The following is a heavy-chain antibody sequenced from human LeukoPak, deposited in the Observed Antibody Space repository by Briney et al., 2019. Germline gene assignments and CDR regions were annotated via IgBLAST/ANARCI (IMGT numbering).Heavy chain of an antibody. J-gene: IGHJ3*02. Sequence: PGGSLRLSCAASGFTFSSYAMSRVRQAPGKGLEWVSGIRGSGDGTYYADSVKGRFTISRDNSKNTLFLQMHSLRAEDTAVYYCAKGGYCSSSSCYGVDAFDIWGQGTMVTVSS. CDR3: AKGGYCSSSSCYGVDAFDI. CDR1: GFTFSSYA. D-gene: IGHD2-2*01. V-gene: IGHV3-23*01. CDR2: IRGSGDGT.